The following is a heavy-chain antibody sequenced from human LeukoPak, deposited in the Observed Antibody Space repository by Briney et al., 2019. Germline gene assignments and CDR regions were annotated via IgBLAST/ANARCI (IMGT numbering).Heavy chain of an antibody. V-gene: IGHV4-59*08. D-gene: IGHD3-22*01. CDR1: GGSISSYY. Sequence: SETLPLTCTVSGGSISSYYWSWIRQPPGKGLEWIGYIYYSGSTNYNPSLKSRVTISVDTSKNQFSLKLSSVTAADTAVYYCARHQGRDSSGYLFALDYWGQGTLVTVSS. CDR3: ARHQGRDSSGYLFALDY. CDR2: IYYSGST. J-gene: IGHJ4*02.